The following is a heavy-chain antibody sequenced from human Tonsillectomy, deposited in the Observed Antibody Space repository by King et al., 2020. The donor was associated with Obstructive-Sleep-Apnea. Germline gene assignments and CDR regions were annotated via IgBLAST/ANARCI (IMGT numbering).Heavy chain of an antibody. CDR1: GYTFTSYD. J-gene: IGHJ4*02. D-gene: IGHD4-17*01. V-gene: IGHV1-8*01. CDR3: ANWAPLYGDYLLG. CDR2: MNPNTGDT. Sequence: VQLVESGAEVKKPGASVKVSCKASGYTFTSYDINWVRQATGQGLEWMGWMNPNTGDTGYAQNFQGRVTMTRNTSISTAYMELSSLRSEDTAVYYCANWAPLYGDYLLGWGQGTLVTVSS.